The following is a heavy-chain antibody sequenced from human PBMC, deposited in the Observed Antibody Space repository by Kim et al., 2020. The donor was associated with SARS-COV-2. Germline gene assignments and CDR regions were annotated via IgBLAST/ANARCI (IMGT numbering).Heavy chain of an antibody. J-gene: IGHJ4*02. V-gene: IGHV4-34*01. D-gene: IGHD2-15*01. CDR3: ARGYPHIVVVVASLRYFDY. Sequence: SRVTISVDTSKNQFSLKLSSVTAADTAVYYCARGYPHIVVVVASLRYFDYWGQGTLVTVSS.